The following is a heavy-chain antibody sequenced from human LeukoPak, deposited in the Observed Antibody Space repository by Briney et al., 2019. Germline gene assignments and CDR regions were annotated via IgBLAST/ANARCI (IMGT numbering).Heavy chain of an antibody. CDR1: GFTFGSYG. J-gene: IGHJ4*02. V-gene: IGHV3-30*02. Sequence: GGSLRLSCAASGFTFGSYGMLWVRQAPGKGLDWVAFIRYDGSIKYYADSVKGRFTISRDNSRTTLYLQMNSLRIEDTALYYCVKDNPLDYWGRGTLVIVSS. CDR3: VKDNPLDY. CDR2: IRYDGSIK.